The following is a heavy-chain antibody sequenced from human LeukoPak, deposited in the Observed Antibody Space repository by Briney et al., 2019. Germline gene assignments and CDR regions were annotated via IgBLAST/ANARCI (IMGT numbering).Heavy chain of an antibody. CDR1: GFTFSSYA. D-gene: IGHD6-19*01. Sequence: GGSLRLSRAASGFTFSSYAMSWVRQAPGKGLEWVSAISGSGGSTYYADSVKGRFTISRDNSKNTLYLQMNSLRAEDTAVYYCAKSYSSGWFMGDNWFDPWGQGTLVTVSS. CDR3: AKSYSSGWFMGDNWFDP. CDR2: ISGSGGST. J-gene: IGHJ5*02. V-gene: IGHV3-23*01.